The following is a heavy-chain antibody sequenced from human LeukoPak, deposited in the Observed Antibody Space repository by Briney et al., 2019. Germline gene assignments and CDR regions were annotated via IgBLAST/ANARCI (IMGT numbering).Heavy chain of an antibody. V-gene: IGHV3-23*01. D-gene: IGHD1-1*01. CDR1: GFTFSSYA. CDR3: AKDEKTRTVSDFDY. Sequence: PGGSLRLSCAASGFTFSSYAMSWVRQAPGKGLEWVSAIGGGGGSTYYADSVTGRFTISRDNSKNTLYLQMNSLRAEDTAIYYCAKDEKTRTVSDFDYWGQGTLVTVSS. J-gene: IGHJ4*02. CDR2: IGGGGGST.